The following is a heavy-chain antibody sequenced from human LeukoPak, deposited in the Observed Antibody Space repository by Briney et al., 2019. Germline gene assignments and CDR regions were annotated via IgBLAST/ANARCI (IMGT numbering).Heavy chain of an antibody. CDR2: ISYDGSNK. V-gene: IGHV3-30-3*01. Sequence: PGGSLRLFCAASGFTFSSYAMHWVRQAPGKGLEWVAVISYDGSNKYYADSVKGRFTISRDNSKNTLYLQMNSLRAEDTAVYYCARPGGMGLYYYYMDVWGKGTTVTVSS. D-gene: IGHD3-16*01. J-gene: IGHJ6*03. CDR1: GFTFSSYA. CDR3: ARPGGMGLYYYYMDV.